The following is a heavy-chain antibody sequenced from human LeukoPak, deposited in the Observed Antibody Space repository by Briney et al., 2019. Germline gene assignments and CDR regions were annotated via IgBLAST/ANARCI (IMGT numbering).Heavy chain of an antibody. CDR1: GFTFSSYA. CDR3: ARDSGIPGEYYFDY. V-gene: IGHV3-64*02. Sequence: GGSLRLSCAASGFTFSSYAMHWVRQAPGKGLEYVSAISSNGGSTYYADSVKGRFTISRDNSKNTLYLQMGSLRAEDMAVYYCARDSGIPGEYYFDYWGQGTLVTVPS. D-gene: IGHD3-10*01. CDR2: ISSNGGST. J-gene: IGHJ4*02.